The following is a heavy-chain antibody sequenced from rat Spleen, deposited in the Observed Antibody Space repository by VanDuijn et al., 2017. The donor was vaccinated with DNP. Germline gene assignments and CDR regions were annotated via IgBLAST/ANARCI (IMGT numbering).Heavy chain of an antibody. D-gene: IGHD1-4*01. Sequence: EVQLVESGGGLVQPGRSLKLSCAASGFTFSDYYMAWVRQAPTKGLEWVAYISYDGGRTYNGDSVQGRFTISRDNAKSTLYLQMNSLRSEDMATYYCARHVLPLRVWDYWGQGVMVTVSS. CDR2: ISYDGGRT. J-gene: IGHJ2*01. V-gene: IGHV5-22*01. CDR1: GFTFSDYY. CDR3: ARHVLPLRVWDY.